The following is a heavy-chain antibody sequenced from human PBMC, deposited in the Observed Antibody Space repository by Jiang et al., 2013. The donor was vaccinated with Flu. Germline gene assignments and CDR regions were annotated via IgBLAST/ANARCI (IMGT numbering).Heavy chain of an antibody. CDR2: INWKGNAV. D-gene: IGHD5-18*01. Sequence: LVESGGDLVQPGRSLRLSCAASGFTFDDYSRHWVRQAPGKGLEWVSGINWKGNAVAYADSVKGRFTISRDNAKNSLYLQMNSLRREDTALYYCAKDNRRNTAMDYNYHFGMDVWGQGTTVTVSS. J-gene: IGHJ6*02. CDR1: GFTFDDYS. CDR3: AKDNRRNTAMDYNYHFGMDV. V-gene: IGHV3-9*01.